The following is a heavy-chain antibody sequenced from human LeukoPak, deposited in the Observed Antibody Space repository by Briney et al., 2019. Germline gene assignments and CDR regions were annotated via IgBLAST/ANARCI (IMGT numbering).Heavy chain of an antibody. Sequence: NPGGSLRLSCAASGFTFSSYSMNWVRQAPGKGLEWVSSISSSSSYIYYADSVKGRFTISRDNAKNSLYPLMNSLRAEDTAVYYGAREGNTIFGVVSPFDYWGQGTLVTVSS. CDR3: AREGNTIFGVVSPFDY. CDR1: GFTFSSYS. D-gene: IGHD3-3*01. CDR2: ISSSSSYI. J-gene: IGHJ4*02. V-gene: IGHV3-21*01.